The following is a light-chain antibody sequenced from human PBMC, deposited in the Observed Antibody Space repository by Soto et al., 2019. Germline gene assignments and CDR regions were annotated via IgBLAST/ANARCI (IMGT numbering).Light chain of an antibody. J-gene: IGKJ4*01. CDR1: QTVRNGY. Sequence: EIVLTQSRGFLSVSPGERATLSCRASQTVRNGYLAWYQHKAGQAPRPLIYRTLSRAAGIPDRFSGSGSGTDFTLTISRLEPEDFAVYFCQQYADSPVTFGGGTKVEIK. CDR3: QQYADSPVT. V-gene: IGKV3-20*01. CDR2: RTL.